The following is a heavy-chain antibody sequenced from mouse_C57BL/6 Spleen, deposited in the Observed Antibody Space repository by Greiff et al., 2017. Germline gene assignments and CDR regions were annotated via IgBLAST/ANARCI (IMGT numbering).Heavy chain of an antibody. CDR3: ARRTAQADWFAY. V-gene: IGHV1-69*01. D-gene: IGHD3-2*02. J-gene: IGHJ3*01. CDR2: IDPSDSYT. Sequence: QVQLQQPGAELVMPGASVKLSCKASGYTFTSYWMHWVKQRPGQGLEWIGEIDPSDSYTNYNQKFKGKSTLTVDKSSSTAYMQLSSLTSEDSAVYYCARRTAQADWFAYWGQGTLVTVSA. CDR1: GYTFTSYW.